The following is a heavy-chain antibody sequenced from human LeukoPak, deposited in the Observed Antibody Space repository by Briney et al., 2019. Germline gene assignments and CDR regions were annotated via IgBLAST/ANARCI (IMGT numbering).Heavy chain of an antibody. J-gene: IGHJ3*02. CDR2: ISSSSNTI. Sequence: GGSLRLSCAASGFISTTHEMNWVRQAPGRGLEWVSYISSSSNTIYYADSVRGRFTISRDNPKNSLYLQMNGLRAEDTAVYYCARGRAVTEKAFDIWGQGTMVTVSS. D-gene: IGHD4-17*01. CDR1: GFISTTHE. CDR3: ARGRAVTEKAFDI. V-gene: IGHV3-48*03.